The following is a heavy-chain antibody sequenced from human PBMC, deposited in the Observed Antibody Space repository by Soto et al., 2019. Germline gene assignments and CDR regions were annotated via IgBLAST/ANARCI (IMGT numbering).Heavy chain of an antibody. D-gene: IGHD5-12*01. Sequence: PSETLSLTCTVSGGSISSSSYYWGWIRQPPGKGLEWIGSIYYSGSTYYNPSLKSRVTISVDTSKNQFSLKLSSVTAADTAVYYCARLTEGGCSCYGGFDYWGQGTLVTVSS. V-gene: IGHV4-39*01. CDR1: GGSISSSSYY. CDR3: ARLTEGGCSCYGGFDY. CDR2: IYYSGST. J-gene: IGHJ4*02.